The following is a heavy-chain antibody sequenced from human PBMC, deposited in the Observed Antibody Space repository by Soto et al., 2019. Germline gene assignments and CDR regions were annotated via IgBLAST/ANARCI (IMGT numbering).Heavy chain of an antibody. Sequence: PSETLSLTCTFSGGSISSSSYYWGWIRQPPGKGLEWIGSIYYSGSTYYNPSLKSRVTISVDTSKNQFSLKLSSVTAADTAVYYCARRSYYYYYGMDVWGQGTTVTVSS. J-gene: IGHJ6*02. CDR3: ARRSYYYYYGMDV. V-gene: IGHV4-39*01. CDR2: IYYSGST. CDR1: GGSISSSSYY.